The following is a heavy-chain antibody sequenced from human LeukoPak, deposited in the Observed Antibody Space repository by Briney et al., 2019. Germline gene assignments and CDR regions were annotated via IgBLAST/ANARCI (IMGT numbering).Heavy chain of an antibody. J-gene: IGHJ6*03. D-gene: IGHD6-19*01. CDR1: GYSISSGYY. CDR3: ARSAATGWYGKAYYYYYMDV. Sequence: SSETLSLTCAVSGYSISSGYYWGWIRQPPGKGLEWIGSIYHSGSTYYNPSLKSRVTISVDTSKNQFSLKLSPVTAADTAVYYCARSAATGWYGKAYYYYYMDVWGKGTTVTVSS. V-gene: IGHV4-38-2*01. CDR2: IYHSGST.